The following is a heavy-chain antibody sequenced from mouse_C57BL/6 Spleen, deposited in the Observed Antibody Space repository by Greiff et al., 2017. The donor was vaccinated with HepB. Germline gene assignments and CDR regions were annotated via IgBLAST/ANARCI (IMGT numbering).Heavy chain of an antibody. D-gene: IGHD2-3*01. CDR1: GYAFSSSW. CDR2: IYPGDGDT. Sequence: VQLQQSGPELVKPGASVKISCKASGYAFSSSWLNWVKQRPGKGLEWIGRIYPGDGDTNYNGKFKGKATLTADKSSSTAYMQLSSLTSEDSAVYFSARGIYDGPDYWGQGTTLTVSS. J-gene: IGHJ2*01. V-gene: IGHV1-82*01. CDR3: ARGIYDGPDY.